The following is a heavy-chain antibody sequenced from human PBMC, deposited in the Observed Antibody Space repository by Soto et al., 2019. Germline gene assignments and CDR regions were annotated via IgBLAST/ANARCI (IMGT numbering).Heavy chain of an antibody. Sequence: SVKVSCKASGYTFTSYGIRWVRQAPGQGLEWMGWISAYNGNTNYAQKLQGRVTVTRDTSTSTVYMELSSLRSEDTAVYYCARPVLQELSAPNSTDICGQWHMVSVSS. CDR3: ARPVLQELSAPNSTDI. CDR1: GYTFTSYG. CDR2: ISAYNGNT. D-gene: IGHD6-13*01. J-gene: IGHJ3*02. V-gene: IGHV1-18*04.